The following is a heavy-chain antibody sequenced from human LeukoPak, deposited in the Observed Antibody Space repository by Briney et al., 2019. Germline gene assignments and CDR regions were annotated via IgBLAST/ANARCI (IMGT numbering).Heavy chain of an antibody. V-gene: IGHV3-73*01. CDR3: TRLAIGHDCTSEGSY. J-gene: IGHJ4*02. CDR2: IRSKANSYAT. D-gene: IGHD2-2*01. Sequence: GGSLKLSCVASGFTFSDSAMHWVRQASGKGLEWVGRIRSKANSYATTYAASVKGRFTISRDDSKNTAYLQVNSLKTEDTAVYYCTRLAIGHDCTSEGSYWGQGTLVTVSS. CDR1: GFTFSDSA.